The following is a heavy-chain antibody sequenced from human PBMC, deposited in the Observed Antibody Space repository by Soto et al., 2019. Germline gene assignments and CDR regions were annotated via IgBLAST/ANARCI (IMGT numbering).Heavy chain of an antibody. CDR1: GFTFNSFT. CDR2: ISHDGSHK. D-gene: IGHD1-26*01. Sequence: QVQLVESGGGVVQPGRSLRLSCAASGFTFNSFTMHWVRQAPGKGLEWVAVISHDGSHKYTADSVKGRFTISRDEPKNTLYMQMNSLRVEDTAIYFCATWEERYFQDWGQGTLVTVSS. CDR3: ATWEERYFQD. V-gene: IGHV3-30*04. J-gene: IGHJ1*01.